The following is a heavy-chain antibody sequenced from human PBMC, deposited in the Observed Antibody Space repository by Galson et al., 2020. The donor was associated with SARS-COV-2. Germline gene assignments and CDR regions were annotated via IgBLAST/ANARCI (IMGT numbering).Heavy chain of an antibody. D-gene: IGHD1-26*01. CDR2: ISSDGNIK. CDR1: GFTFSGHA. CDR3: AKVAVGATSYFDY. Sequence: GESLRLSCAASGFTFSGHAMHWVRQAPGKGLEWVAVISSDGNIKYYAESVKGRITISRDNSKNTLYLQVNSVRPEDTAVYYCAKVAVGATSYFDYWGQGTLVTVSS. J-gene: IGHJ4*02. V-gene: IGHV3-30-3*01.